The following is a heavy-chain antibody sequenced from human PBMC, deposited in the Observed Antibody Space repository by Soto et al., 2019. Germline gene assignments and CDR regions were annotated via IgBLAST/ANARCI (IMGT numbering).Heavy chain of an antibody. CDR2: SRDKANSYAT. V-gene: IGHV3-73*01. CDR1: GFTLSDHY. CDR3: TRHEDLWFGELLEPLDP. D-gene: IGHD3-10*01. J-gene: IGHJ5*02. Sequence: PGGSLRLSCAGSGFTLSDHYIDWVRQAPGKGLEWVGRSRDKANSYATAYAASVKGRFTISRDDSKNTAYLQMNSLKTEDTAVYYCTRHEDLWFGELLEPLDPWGQGTLVTVSS.